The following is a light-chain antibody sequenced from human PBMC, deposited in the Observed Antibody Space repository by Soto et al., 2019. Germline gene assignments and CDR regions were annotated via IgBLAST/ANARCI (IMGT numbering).Light chain of an antibody. CDR3: QQRSNWPST. J-gene: IGKJ5*01. V-gene: IGKV3D-20*02. Sequence: EIVLTQSPGTLSLSPGERATLSCRASQSVSSNYLAWYQQKPGQAPSLLIYGASSWATGIPDRFSGSGSGTDFTLTISSLKPEDFATYYCQQRSNWPSTFGQGTRLEIK. CDR2: GAS. CDR1: QSVSSNY.